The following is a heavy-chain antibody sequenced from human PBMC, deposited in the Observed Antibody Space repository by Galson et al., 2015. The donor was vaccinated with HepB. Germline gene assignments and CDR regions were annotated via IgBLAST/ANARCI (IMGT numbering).Heavy chain of an antibody. Sequence: ETLSLTCTVSGGSISSYYWSWIRQPPGKGLEWIGYIYYSGSTNYNPSLKSRVTISVDTSKNQFSLKLSSVTAADTAVYYCARSYSGSYYWGTPGDFDYWGQGTLVTVSS. CDR3: ARSYSGSYYWGTPGDFDY. D-gene: IGHD1-26*01. V-gene: IGHV4-59*08. CDR1: GGSISSYY. J-gene: IGHJ4*02. CDR2: IYYSGST.